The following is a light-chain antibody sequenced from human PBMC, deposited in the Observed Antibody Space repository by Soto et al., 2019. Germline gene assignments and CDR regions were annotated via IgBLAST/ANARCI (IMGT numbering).Light chain of an antibody. V-gene: IGKV1-5*03. Sequence: ENQITHSHSTLSASVGDRVTITCLASQTINRWLAWHQQKPGKVPKLLIYEASNLETGVPSRFGGSGSGTEFTLTISSLQPDDSATYYCQQYSSYYPTFGQGTKVDIK. CDR1: QTINRW. J-gene: IGKJ1*01. CDR3: QQYSSYYPT. CDR2: EAS.